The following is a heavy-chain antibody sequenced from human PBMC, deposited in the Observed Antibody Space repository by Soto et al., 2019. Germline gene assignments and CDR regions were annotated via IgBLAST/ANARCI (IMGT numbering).Heavy chain of an antibody. Sequence: EVQLLESGGGLVPPGGSLRLSCAASGFTFSSYGMSWVRQAPGKGLEWVSDISGSGGSTYYADSVKGRFTVSRDNSKNTLYLQMNSLRAEDTAVYYCAKEEWPGFDYWCQGTLVTVSS. CDR1: GFTFSSYG. CDR2: ISGSGGST. J-gene: IGHJ4*02. V-gene: IGHV3-23*01. CDR3: AKEEWPGFDY. D-gene: IGHD3-3*01.